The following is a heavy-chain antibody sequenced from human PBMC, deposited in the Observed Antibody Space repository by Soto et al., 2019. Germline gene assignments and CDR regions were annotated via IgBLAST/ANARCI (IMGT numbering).Heavy chain of an antibody. CDR1: GFTFSSYS. CDR2: ISSSSSYI. D-gene: IGHD3-10*01. J-gene: IGHJ4*02. CDR3: AREYRGAQFDY. V-gene: IGHV3-21*01. Sequence: GGSLRPSCAASGFTFSSYSMNWVRQAPGKGLEWVSSISSSSSYIYYADSVKGRFTISRDNAKNSLYLQMNSLRAEDTAVYYCAREYRGAQFDYWGKGTLVTVST.